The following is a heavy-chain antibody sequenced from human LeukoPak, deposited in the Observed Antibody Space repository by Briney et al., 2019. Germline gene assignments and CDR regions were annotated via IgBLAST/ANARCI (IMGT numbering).Heavy chain of an antibody. D-gene: IGHD2-2*01. CDR1: GFTFSDYH. V-gene: IGHV3-23*01. CDR2: IRSTGINT. Sequence: PGGSLRLSCAASGFTFSDYHMTWIRQAPGKGLEWLSAIRSTGINTYYADSVKGRFTISRDNSKNTLFLQMNSLRAEDTAVYYCAKDLMPAAPTRFDFWGQGTLVTVSS. CDR3: AKDLMPAAPTRFDF. J-gene: IGHJ4*02.